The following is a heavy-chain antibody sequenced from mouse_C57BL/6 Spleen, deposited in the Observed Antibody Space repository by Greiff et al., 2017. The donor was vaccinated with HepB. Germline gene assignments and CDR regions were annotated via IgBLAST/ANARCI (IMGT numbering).Heavy chain of an antibody. D-gene: IGHD1-1*01. CDR1: GFTFSSYG. V-gene: IGHV5-6*02. Sequence: DVMLVESGGDLVKPGGSLKLSCAASGFTFSSYGMSWVRQTPDKRLEWVATISSGGSYTYYPDSVKGRFTISRDNAKNTLYLQMSSLKSEDTAMYYCARKGGYGSSHVGWYFDVWGTGTTVTVSS. J-gene: IGHJ1*03. CDR3: ARKGGYGSSHVGWYFDV. CDR2: ISSGGSYT.